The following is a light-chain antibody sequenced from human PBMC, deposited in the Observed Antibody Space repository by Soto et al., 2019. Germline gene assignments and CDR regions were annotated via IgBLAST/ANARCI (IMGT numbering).Light chain of an antibody. CDR1: QGVSSSY. CDR2: ATS. Sequence: ESVLTQSPGTLSLSPGERDTLSCRASQGVSSSYLAWYQQKPGQAPRLVIYATSSRATGIPDRFSGSGSGTDFTLTISRLEPEDFVVYFCDGGSFGQGT. J-gene: IGKJ1*01. V-gene: IGKV3-20*01. CDR3: DGGS.